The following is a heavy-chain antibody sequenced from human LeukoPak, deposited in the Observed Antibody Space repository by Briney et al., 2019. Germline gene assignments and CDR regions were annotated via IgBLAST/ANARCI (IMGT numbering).Heavy chain of an antibody. CDR1: GFTFSSYW. CDR2: INSDGSST. V-gene: IGHV3-74*01. D-gene: IGHD1-26*01. Sequence: PGGSLRLSCAASGFTFSSYWMHWVRQAPGKRLVWVSRINSDGSSTSYADSVKGRFTISRDNAKNTLYLQMNSLRAEDTAVYYCARDRGSYSTPYYFDYWGQGTLVTVSS. J-gene: IGHJ4*02. CDR3: ARDRGSYSTPYYFDY.